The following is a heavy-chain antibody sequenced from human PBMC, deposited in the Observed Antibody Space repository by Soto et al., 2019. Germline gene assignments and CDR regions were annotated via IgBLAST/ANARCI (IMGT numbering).Heavy chain of an antibody. D-gene: IGHD3-3*01. Sequence: QVQLVQSGAEVKKPGASVKVSCKASGYTFTGYYMHWVRQAPGQGLEWMGWINPNSGGTNYAQKFHRWVTMTWYTSICIAYIDTSRLRPVDTAVYYCPRDARVDQSPTDYWGQGTLVTVSS. CDR1: GYTFTGYY. V-gene: IGHV1-2*04. J-gene: IGHJ4*02. CDR3: PRDARVDQSPTDY. CDR2: INPNSGGT.